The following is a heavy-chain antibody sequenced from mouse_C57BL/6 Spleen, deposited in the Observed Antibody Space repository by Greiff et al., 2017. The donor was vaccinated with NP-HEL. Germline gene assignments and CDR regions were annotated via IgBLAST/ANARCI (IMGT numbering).Heavy chain of an antibody. CDR3: ARYDYDGGAYFDY. Sequence: EVKVEESGPGLVKPSQSLSLTCSVTGYSITSGYYWNWIRQFPGNKLEWMGYISYDGSNNYNPSLKNRISITRDTSKNQFFLKLNSVTTEDTATYYCARYDYDGGAYFDYWGQGTTLTVSS. D-gene: IGHD2-4*01. J-gene: IGHJ2*01. CDR2: ISYDGSN. CDR1: GYSITSGYY. V-gene: IGHV3-6*01.